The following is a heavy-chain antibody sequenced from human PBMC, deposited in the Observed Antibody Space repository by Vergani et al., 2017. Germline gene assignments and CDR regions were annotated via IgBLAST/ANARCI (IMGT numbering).Heavy chain of an antibody. CDR3: AMSYCSATSCYSSIAFDL. V-gene: IGHV4-30-4*01. CDR1: GASISSGDYY. CDR2: IYDTGST. D-gene: IGHD2-2*01. J-gene: IGHJ3*01. Sequence: QVQLQESGPGLVRPSQTLSLTCTVSGASISSGDYYWTWIRPPPGKGLEWIGYIYDTGSTYYNPTLESRIFISIDTSENQFSLNLSSVTAADTAVYYCAMSYCSATSCYSSIAFDLWGQGTQVTISS.